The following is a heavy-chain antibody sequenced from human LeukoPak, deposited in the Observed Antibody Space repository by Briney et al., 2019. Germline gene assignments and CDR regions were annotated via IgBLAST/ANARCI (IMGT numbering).Heavy chain of an antibody. V-gene: IGHV3-30*04. Sequence: PGGSLRLSCAASGFTFSSYAMHWVRQAPGKGLEWVAVISYDGSNKYYADSVKGRFTISRDNSKNTLYLQMNSLRAEDTAVYYCAKDGNYYDSSGYLDYWGQGTLVTVSS. CDR1: GFTFSSYA. CDR2: ISYDGSNK. J-gene: IGHJ4*02. CDR3: AKDGNYYDSSGYLDY. D-gene: IGHD3-22*01.